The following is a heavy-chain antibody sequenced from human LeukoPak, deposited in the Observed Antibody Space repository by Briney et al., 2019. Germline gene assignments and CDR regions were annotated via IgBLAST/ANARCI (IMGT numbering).Heavy chain of an antibody. J-gene: IGHJ4*02. CDR1: GGSISSYY. CDR3: ARDRYYYDSGGYYYFDY. V-gene: IGHV4-59*12. Sequence: SQTLSLTCTVSGGSISSYYWSWIRQPPGKGLEWIGYIYYSGSTKYNPSLKSRVTMSVDTSKNQFSLKLSSVTAADTAVYYCARDRYYYDSGGYYYFDYWGQGTLVTVSS. CDR2: IYYSGST. D-gene: IGHD3-22*01.